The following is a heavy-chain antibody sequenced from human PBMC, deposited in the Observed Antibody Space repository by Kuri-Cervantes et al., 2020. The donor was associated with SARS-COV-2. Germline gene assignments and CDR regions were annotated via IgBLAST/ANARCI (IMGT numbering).Heavy chain of an antibody. Sequence: ASVKVSCKASGYTFTGYYMHWVRQAPGQGLEWMGWINPNSGGTNYAQKFQGRVTMTRDTSISTAYMELSRLRSDDTAVYYCAKSPRGDYLIFDYWGQGTLVTVSS. D-gene: IGHD2/OR15-2a*01. CDR2: INPNSGGT. CDR3: AKSPRGDYLIFDY. J-gene: IGHJ4*02. CDR1: GYTFTGYY. V-gene: IGHV1-2*02.